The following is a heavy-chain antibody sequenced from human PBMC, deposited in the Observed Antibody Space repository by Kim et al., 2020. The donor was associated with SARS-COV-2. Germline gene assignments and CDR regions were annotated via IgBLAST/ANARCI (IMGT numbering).Heavy chain of an antibody. J-gene: IGHJ3*02. CDR2: IAGSGNSI. CDR3: ARDGGVTPYAFDI. Sequence: GGSLRLSCAASGFSFSTYSMNWVRQAVGKGLEWVSYIAGSGNSIYYADSVKGRFTISRDNAGNSLFLQMNSLRDDDTAVYYCARDGGVTPYAFDIWGQGTMVTVSS. D-gene: IGHD3-16*01. V-gene: IGHV3-48*02. CDR1: GFSFSTYS.